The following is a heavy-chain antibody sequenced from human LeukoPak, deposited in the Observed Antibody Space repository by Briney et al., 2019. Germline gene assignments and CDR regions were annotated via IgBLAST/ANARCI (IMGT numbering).Heavy chain of an antibody. CDR2: VSGDNDDT. CDR3: ARDWEILTGIDCFDP. J-gene: IGHJ5*02. Sequence: ASVKVSCKASGYTFTSYGISWVRQAPGQGLEWMGWVSGDNDDTNYAQKFQGRVTVTTDTSTSTAYMELRSLRSDDTAVYYCARDWEILTGIDCFDPWGQGTVVTVSS. D-gene: IGHD3-9*01. CDR1: GYTFTSYG. V-gene: IGHV1-18*01.